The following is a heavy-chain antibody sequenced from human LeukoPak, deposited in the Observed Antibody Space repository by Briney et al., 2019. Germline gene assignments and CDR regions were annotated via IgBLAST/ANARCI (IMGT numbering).Heavy chain of an antibody. J-gene: IGHJ4*02. D-gene: IGHD6-19*01. CDR2: IGSVTTYI. CDR1: GFTFSDYT. Sequence: GGSLRLSCAASGFTFSDYTMSWVRRAPGKGLEWVSSIGSVTTYIYYADSVKGRFTISRDNAKNSLSLQMNSLRAEDTAVYYCARAIAVAGPYYFDYWGQGTLVTVSS. V-gene: IGHV3-21*01. CDR3: ARAIAVAGPYYFDY.